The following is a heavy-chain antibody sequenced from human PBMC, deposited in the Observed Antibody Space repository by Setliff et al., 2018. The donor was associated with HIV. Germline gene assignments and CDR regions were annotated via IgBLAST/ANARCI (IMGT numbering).Heavy chain of an antibody. J-gene: IGHJ6*03. CDR2: ISSSDNTI. Sequence: GGSLRLSCAASGFTFSDYYLNWIRQAPGKGLEWVSYISSSDNTIYYADSVKGRFTISRDNAKNSLYLQMNSLRAEDTAVYYCARGPYDAADYSNYYYYYMDVWGKGTTVTVSS. CDR3: ARGPYDAADYSNYYYYYMDV. D-gene: IGHD4-4*01. V-gene: IGHV3-11*01. CDR1: GFTFSDYY.